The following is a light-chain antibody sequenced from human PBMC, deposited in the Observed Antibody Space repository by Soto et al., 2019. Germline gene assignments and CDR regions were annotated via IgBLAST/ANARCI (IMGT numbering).Light chain of an antibody. CDR1: SGHSSYA. V-gene: IGLV4-69*01. CDR3: QTGGAGIL. J-gene: IGLJ2*01. Sequence: QSVLTQSPSASASLGASVKLTCTLSSGHSSYAIAWHQQQPEKGPRYLMKLNSDGSHSKGDGIPDRFSGSSSGAERYLTISSLQSEDEADYDCQTGGAGILFGGGTKLTVL. CDR2: LNSDGSH.